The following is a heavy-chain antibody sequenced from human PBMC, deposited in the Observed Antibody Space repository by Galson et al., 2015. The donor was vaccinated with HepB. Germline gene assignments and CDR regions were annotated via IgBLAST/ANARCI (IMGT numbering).Heavy chain of an antibody. CDR3: ARTLAVAGYDAFDI. J-gene: IGHJ3*02. D-gene: IGHD6-19*01. CDR2: IDWDDDK. Sequence: PALVKPTQTLTLTCTFSGFSLSTSGMRVSWIRQPPGKALEWLARIDWDDDKFYSTSLKTRLTISKDTSKNQVVLTMTNMDPVDTATYYCARTLAVAGYDAFDIWGQGTMVTVSS. V-gene: IGHV2-70*04. CDR1: GFSLSTSGMR.